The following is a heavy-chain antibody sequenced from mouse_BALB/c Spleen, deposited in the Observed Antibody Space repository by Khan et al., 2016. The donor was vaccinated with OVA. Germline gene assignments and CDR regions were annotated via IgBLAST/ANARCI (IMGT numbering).Heavy chain of an antibody. J-gene: IGHJ3*01. CDR1: GYTFTSYL. CDR3: TRGGYSSFAY. CDR2: FYPGNIDT. D-gene: IGHD1-3*01. Sequence: IQLVQSGTVLARPGASVKMSCKASGYTFTSYLIHWVKQRPGQGLEWIGAFYPGNIDTIYTQKFKDKAKLTAGTSASTAYMELSNLTNEDSAVYYCTRGGYSSFAYWGQGTLVTVSA. V-gene: IGHV1-5*01.